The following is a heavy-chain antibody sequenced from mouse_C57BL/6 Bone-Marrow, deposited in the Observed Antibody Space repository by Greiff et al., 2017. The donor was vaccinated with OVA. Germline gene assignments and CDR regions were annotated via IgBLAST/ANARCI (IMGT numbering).Heavy chain of an antibody. CDR1: GFTFSSYG. J-gene: IGHJ3*01. V-gene: IGHV5-6*01. CDR3: ARHRAFAY. D-gene: IGHD3-3*01. Sequence: EVHLVESGGDLVKPGGSLKLSCAASGFTFSSYGMSWVRQTPDKRLEWVATISSGGSYTYYPDSVKGRFTSSRDNDKNTLYLQMRGLKSEDTAMYCCARHRAFAYWGQGTLVTVSA. CDR2: ISSGGSYT.